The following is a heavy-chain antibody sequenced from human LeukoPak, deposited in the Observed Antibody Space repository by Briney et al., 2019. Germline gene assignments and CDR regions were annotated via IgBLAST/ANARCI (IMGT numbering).Heavy chain of an antibody. V-gene: IGHV3-21*01. CDR2: ITSGSTYI. CDR3: ARGEEKATIKALDS. CDR1: GFTFSNYD. D-gene: IGHD5-24*01. Sequence: PGGSLRLSCPASGFTFSNYDMHWVRQAPGGGREWVSAITSGSTYIYYADSMKGRFTISRDNAENSLYLQMHSLRVEDTAVYFCARGEEKATIKALDSWGQGTLVTVSS. J-gene: IGHJ4*02.